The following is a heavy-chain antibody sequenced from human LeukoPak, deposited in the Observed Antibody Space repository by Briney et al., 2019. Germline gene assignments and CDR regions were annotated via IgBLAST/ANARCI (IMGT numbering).Heavy chain of an antibody. D-gene: IGHD1-26*01. J-gene: IGHJ4*02. Sequence: PGGSLILSCAASGFTFSSYRMHWVRQAPGKGLVWVSRINSDGNSTRYADSVKGRFTISRDNAKNTLYLQMNSLRAEDTAVYYCARGGVTGAWDYWGQGILVTLSS. CDR3: ARGGVTGAWDY. V-gene: IGHV3-74*01. CDR1: GFTFSSYR. CDR2: INSDGNST.